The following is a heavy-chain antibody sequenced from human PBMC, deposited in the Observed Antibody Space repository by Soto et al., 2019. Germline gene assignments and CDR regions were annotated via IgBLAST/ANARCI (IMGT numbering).Heavy chain of an antibody. Sequence: ASVKVSCKASGYTFTNYGISWVRQAPAQGLECMGWISAYNGDTNYAQKFQGRVTMTTDTSTSTAYMELSSLRSDDTAVYYCARNRGLLRTGLFNRLDVWGQGTKVNVPS. CDR2: ISAYNGDT. J-gene: IGHJ6*02. CDR1: GYTFTNYG. V-gene: IGHV1-18*04. CDR3: ARNRGLLRTGLFNRLDV. D-gene: IGHD2-21*02.